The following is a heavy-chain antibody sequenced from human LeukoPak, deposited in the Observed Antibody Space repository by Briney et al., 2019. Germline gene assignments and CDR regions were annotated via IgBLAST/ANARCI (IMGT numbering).Heavy chain of an antibody. CDR3: ARTPSHTNYYDSSGYYRRLFDP. CDR1: GYTFTSYG. D-gene: IGHD3-22*01. Sequence: ASVKVSCKASGYTFTSYGISWVRQPPGQGLEWMGWISAHNGNTNYAQKLQGRVTMTTDTSTSTAYMELRSLRSDDTAVYYCARTPSHTNYYDSSGYYRRLFDPWGQGTLVTVSS. CDR2: ISAHNGNT. J-gene: IGHJ5*02. V-gene: IGHV1-18*01.